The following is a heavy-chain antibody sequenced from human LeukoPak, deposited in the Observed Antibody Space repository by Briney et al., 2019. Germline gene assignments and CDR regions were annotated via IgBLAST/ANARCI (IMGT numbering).Heavy chain of an antibody. J-gene: IGHJ4*02. CDR1: GFTFEDYA. D-gene: IGHD3-10*01. Sequence: GGSLRLSCAASGFTFEDYAMQWVRQAPGNGLEWVSGISWNSGIIGYADVVKGRFTISRDNAKNSLYLQMNSLRDEDTALYYCAKDKVFLWFGGPFDYWGQGTLVTVSS. V-gene: IGHV3-9*01. CDR3: AKDKVFLWFGGPFDY. CDR2: ISWNSGII.